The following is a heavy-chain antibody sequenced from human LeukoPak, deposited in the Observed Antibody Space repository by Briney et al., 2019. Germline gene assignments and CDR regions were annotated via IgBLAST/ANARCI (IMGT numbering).Heavy chain of an antibody. Sequence: SETLSLTCTVSGGSISRYYWSWVRQPPGKGVEWIGYIYYSGSTKYNPSLKSRGTISVVPSKTHFSLKLRSVTAADTAVYYCARTFYDSSGSDFDYWGQGTLVTVSS. CDR3: ARTFYDSSGSDFDY. CDR1: GGSISRYY. D-gene: IGHD3-22*01. CDR2: IYYSGST. J-gene: IGHJ4*02. V-gene: IGHV4-59*01.